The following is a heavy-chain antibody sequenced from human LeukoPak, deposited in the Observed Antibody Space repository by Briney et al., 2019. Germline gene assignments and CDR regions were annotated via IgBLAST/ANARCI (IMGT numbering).Heavy chain of an antibody. J-gene: IGHJ6*02. Sequence: SETLSLTCAVSGGSMSSYYWSWIRQPPGKGLEWIGYIFYSGSTNYNPSLKSRVTISVDTSKSQFSLKLSSVTAADTAVYYCARILDCSSSSCSYGMDVWGQGTTVTVPS. CDR2: IFYSGST. D-gene: IGHD2-15*01. V-gene: IGHV4-59*08. CDR1: GGSMSSYY. CDR3: ARILDCSSSSCSYGMDV.